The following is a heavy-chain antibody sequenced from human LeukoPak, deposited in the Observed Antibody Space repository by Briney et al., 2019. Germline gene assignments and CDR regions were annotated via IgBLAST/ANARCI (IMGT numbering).Heavy chain of an antibody. CDR3: AREPTVTTDPGDY. CDR2: IKQDGSEK. D-gene: IGHD4-17*01. J-gene: IGHJ4*02. CDR1: GFTFSSYA. V-gene: IGHV3-7*01. Sequence: PGGSLRLSCAASGFTFSSYAMSWVRQAPGKGLEWVANIKQDGSEKYYVDPVKGRFTISRDNAKNSLYLQMNSLRAEDTAVYYCAREPTVTTDPGDYWGQGTLVTVSS.